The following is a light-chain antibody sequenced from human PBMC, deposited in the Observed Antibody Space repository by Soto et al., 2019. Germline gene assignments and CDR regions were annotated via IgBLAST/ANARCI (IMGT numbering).Light chain of an antibody. J-gene: IGKJ1*01. CDR1: QSVLYSSNNKNY. Sequence: DIVLTQSPDSLAVSLGERATINCKSSQSVLYSSNNKNYLAWYQQKPGQPPKVLIYCASTRESGVPDRFSGSGSGTDFTLTISSLQAEDVAVYYCQQYYTTPWTFGQGTKVEIK. CDR2: CAS. V-gene: IGKV4-1*01. CDR3: QQYYTTPWT.